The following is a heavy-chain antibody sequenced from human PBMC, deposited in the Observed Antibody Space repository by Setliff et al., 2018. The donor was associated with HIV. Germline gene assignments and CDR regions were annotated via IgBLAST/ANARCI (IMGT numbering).Heavy chain of an antibody. CDR3: ARFPLLHKNAFDI. V-gene: IGHV4-4*09. CDR1: GDSISNYY. D-gene: IGHD2-15*01. Sequence: PSETLSLTCTVSGDSISNYYWSWVRQPPGKGLEWIGYIYTTGSTNYNPSLKSRVTMSVDTSKNQFSLNLSSVTAADTAVYYCARFPLLHKNAFDIWGQGTMVTVSS. CDR2: IYTTGST. J-gene: IGHJ3*02.